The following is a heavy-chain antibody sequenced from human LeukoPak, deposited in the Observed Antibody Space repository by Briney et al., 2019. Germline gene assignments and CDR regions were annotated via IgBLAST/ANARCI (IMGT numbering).Heavy chain of an antibody. CDR3: ARAASSGSYYASVLGY. CDR2: ISYDGSNK. Sequence: PGGSLRLSCAASGFTFSSYAMHWVRQAPGKGLEWVAVISYDGSNKYYADSVKGRFTISRDNSKNTLYLQMNSLRAEDTAVYYCARAASSGSYYASVLGYWGQGTLVTVSS. CDR1: GFTFSSYA. D-gene: IGHD1-26*01. V-gene: IGHV3-30-3*01. J-gene: IGHJ4*02.